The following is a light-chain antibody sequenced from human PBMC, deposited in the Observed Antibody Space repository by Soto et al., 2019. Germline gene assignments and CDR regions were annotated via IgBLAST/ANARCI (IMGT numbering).Light chain of an antibody. J-gene: IGLJ2*01. CDR2: DVS. CDR3: CSYAGVV. V-gene: IGLV2-11*01. Sequence: QSALTQPRSVSGSPGRSVTISCTGTSSDVGGYNYVSWYQQHPGKAPKLMIYDVSKRPSGVPDRFSGSKSGNTASLTISGLQAEDEADYYCCSYAGVVFGGGTKLTVL. CDR1: SSDVGGYNY.